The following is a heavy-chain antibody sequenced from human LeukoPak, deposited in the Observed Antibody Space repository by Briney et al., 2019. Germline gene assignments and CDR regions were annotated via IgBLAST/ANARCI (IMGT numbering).Heavy chain of an antibody. CDR2: IKQDGSEK. Sequence: GGSLRLSCAASGFTFSSYWMSWVRQAPGKGLEWGANIKQDGSEKYYVDSVKGRFTISRDNAKNSLYLQMSSLRAEDTAVYYCAREGQQLVSGMDVWGQGTTVTVSS. V-gene: IGHV3-7*01. D-gene: IGHD6-13*01. J-gene: IGHJ6*02. CDR1: GFTFSSYW. CDR3: AREGQQLVSGMDV.